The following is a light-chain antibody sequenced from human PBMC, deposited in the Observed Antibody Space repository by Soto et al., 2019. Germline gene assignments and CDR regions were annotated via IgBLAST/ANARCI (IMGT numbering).Light chain of an antibody. Sequence: EIVLTQSPGTLSLSPGERATLSCRASQSVSSSYLAWYQQKPGQAPRLRIYGASSRATGIPDRFSDSGSGTDFPLTISRLEPEDFAVYYCQQYGSSLFTFGPRTKVDIK. CDR1: QSVSSSY. J-gene: IGKJ3*01. CDR3: QQYGSSLFT. CDR2: GAS. V-gene: IGKV3-20*01.